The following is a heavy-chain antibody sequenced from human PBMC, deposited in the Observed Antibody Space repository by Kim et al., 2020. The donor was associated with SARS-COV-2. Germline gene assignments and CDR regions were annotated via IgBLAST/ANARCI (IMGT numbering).Heavy chain of an antibody. CDR2: ISRNGDAT. Sequence: GGSLRLSCAASGFSFDDYAMHWVRQGPGKGLEWVCLISRNGDATYYTDSVKGRFTISRDNSKNSLYLQMNSLRTEDTAFYYCAKKRSSEYSSGSDFDHWGQGALVTVSS. CDR1: GFSFDDYA. J-gene: IGHJ4*02. V-gene: IGHV3-43*02. D-gene: IGHD4-4*01. CDR3: AKKRSSEYSSGSDFDH.